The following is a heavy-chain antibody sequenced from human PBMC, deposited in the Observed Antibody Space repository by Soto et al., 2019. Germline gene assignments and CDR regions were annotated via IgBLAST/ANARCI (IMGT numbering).Heavy chain of an antibody. CDR3: ARVIRYFYTLPGWFDP. J-gene: IGHJ5*02. Sequence: QVQLQESGPGLVKPSETLSLTCTVSGGSISSYYWSWIRQPPGKGLEWIRYIYYSGSTNYNPSRRSRVPITVDTSKHQFALKLSSVTAADTAVYYWARVIRYFYTLPGWFDPWGQGTLVAVSA. CDR1: GGSISSYY. V-gene: IGHV4-59*01. D-gene: IGHD3-9*01. CDR2: IYYSGST.